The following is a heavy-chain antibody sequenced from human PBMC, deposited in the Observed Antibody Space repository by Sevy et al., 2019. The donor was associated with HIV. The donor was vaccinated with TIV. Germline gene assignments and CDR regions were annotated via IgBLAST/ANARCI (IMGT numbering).Heavy chain of an antibody. CDR3: ARLNSSSWYRYYYYYGMDV. Sequence: ASVKVSCKASGYTFTSYGISWVRQAPGQGLEWMGLISAYNGNTNYAQKLQGRVTMTTDTSTSTAYMELRSLRSDDTAVYYCARLNSSSWYRYYYYYGMDVWGQGTTVTVSS. V-gene: IGHV1-18*01. D-gene: IGHD6-13*01. CDR2: ISAYNGNT. J-gene: IGHJ6*02. CDR1: GYTFTSYG.